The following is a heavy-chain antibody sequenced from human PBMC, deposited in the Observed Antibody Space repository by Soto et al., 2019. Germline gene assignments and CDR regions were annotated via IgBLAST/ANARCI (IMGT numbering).Heavy chain of an antibody. CDR1: GFSFNTYA. CDR3: ASGRGSAYYLFDY. Sequence: PGGSLRLSCAASGFSFNTYAMHWVRQAPGKGLEWVAVISYDVSNIYYADSVKGRFSISRDNSKEMLYLQMNSLTVEDTAVYYYASGRGSAYYLFDYWGQGTLVTVSS. J-gene: IGHJ4*02. D-gene: IGHD3-3*01. CDR2: ISYDVSNI. V-gene: IGHV3-30*04.